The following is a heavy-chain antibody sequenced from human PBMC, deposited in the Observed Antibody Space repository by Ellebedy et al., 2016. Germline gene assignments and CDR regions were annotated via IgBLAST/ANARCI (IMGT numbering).Heavy chain of an antibody. J-gene: IGHJ4*02. D-gene: IGHD3-10*01. CDR3: ARVRFGELAAQYYFDY. CDR1: GFTFSDYY. CDR2: ISSSSSYT. Sequence: GESLKISXAASGFTFSDYYMSWIRQAPGKGLEWVSYISSSSSYTNYADSVKGRFTISRDNAKNSLYLQMNSLRAEDTAVYYCARVRFGELAAQYYFDYWGQGTLVTVSS. V-gene: IGHV3-11*05.